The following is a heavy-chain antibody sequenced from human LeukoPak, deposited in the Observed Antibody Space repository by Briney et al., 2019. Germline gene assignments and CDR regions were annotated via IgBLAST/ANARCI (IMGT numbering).Heavy chain of an antibody. D-gene: IGHD2-15*01. CDR2: IIPIFGTA. CDR3: ARAVGVARTYYFDY. Sequence: ASVKVSCKASGGTFSSYVISWVRQAPGQGLEWMGGIIPIFGTADYAQKFQGRVTITTDESTSTAYMELSSLRSEDTAVYYCARAVGVARTYYFDYWGQGTLVTVSS. J-gene: IGHJ4*02. V-gene: IGHV1-69*05. CDR1: GGTFSSYV.